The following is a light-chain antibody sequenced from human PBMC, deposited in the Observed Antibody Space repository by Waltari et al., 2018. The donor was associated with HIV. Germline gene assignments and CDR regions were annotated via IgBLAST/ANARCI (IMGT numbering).Light chain of an antibody. V-gene: IGKV2-28*01. CDR2: LGS. CDR1: QSLLHSNGYNL. CDR3: MQALQTPPT. J-gene: IGKJ2*01. Sequence: VMTQSPLSLPVTPGEPASISCSSSQSLLHSNGYNLLDWYLQKPGQSPQLLIYLGSNRASGVPDRFSGSGSGTDFTLNISRMEAEDVGVYYCMQALQTPPTFGQGTKLEIK.